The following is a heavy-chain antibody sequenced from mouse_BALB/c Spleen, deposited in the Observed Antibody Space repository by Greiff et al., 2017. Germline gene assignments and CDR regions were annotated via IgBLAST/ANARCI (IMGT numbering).Heavy chain of an antibody. CDR2: ISCYNGAT. Sequence: LVKTGASVKISCKASGYSFTGYYMHWVKQSHGKSLEWIGYISCYNGATSYNQKFKGKATFTVDTSSSTAYMQFNSLTSEDSAVYYCAREYGNYYAMDYWGQGTSVTVSS. CDR3: AREYGNYYAMDY. J-gene: IGHJ4*01. D-gene: IGHD2-10*02. CDR1: GYSFTGYY. V-gene: IGHV1S34*01.